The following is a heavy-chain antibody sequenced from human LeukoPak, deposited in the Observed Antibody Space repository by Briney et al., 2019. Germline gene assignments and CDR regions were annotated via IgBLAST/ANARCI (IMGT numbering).Heavy chain of an antibody. J-gene: IGHJ6*02. D-gene: IGHD3-3*01. CDR3: ASSYYDFIYYYGMDV. Sequence: SETLSLTCAVSGGSISSSNWWSWVRQPPGKGLEWIGEIYHSGSTNYNPSLKSRVTISVDKSKNQFSLKLSSVTAADTAVYYCASSYYDFIYYYGMDVWGQGTTVTVSS. V-gene: IGHV4-4*02. CDR1: GGSISSSNW. CDR2: IYHSGST.